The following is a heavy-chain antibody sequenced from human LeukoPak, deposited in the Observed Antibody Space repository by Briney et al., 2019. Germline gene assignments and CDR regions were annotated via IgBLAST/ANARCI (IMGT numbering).Heavy chain of an antibody. CDR2: IKSQRDGETT. V-gene: IGHV3-15*05. CDR1: GFNFQYAW. CDR3: TTLGGSPTY. D-gene: IGHD3-16*01. J-gene: IGHJ4*02. Sequence: GGSLRLSCAASGFNFQYAWMTWVRQAPGKGLEWVGRIKSQRDGETTDYAAPVKGRCSISRDDSKQTVYLQMTSLKTEDTAVYYCTTLGGSPTYWGQGTLVSVSS.